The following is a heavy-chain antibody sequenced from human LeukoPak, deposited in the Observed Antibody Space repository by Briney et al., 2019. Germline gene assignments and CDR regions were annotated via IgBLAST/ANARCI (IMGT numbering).Heavy chain of an antibody. CDR1: GYTFTGYY. J-gene: IGHJ5*02. V-gene: IGHV1-2*02. CDR2: INPNSGGT. D-gene: IGHD2-15*01. Sequence: ASVTVSFKASGYTFTGYYMHWVRQAPGQGLEWRGWINPNSGGTNYAQKFQGRVTMTRDTSISTAYMELSRLRSDATAVYYCARRVVLDHNWFDPWGQGTLVTLSS. CDR3: ARRVVLDHNWFDP.